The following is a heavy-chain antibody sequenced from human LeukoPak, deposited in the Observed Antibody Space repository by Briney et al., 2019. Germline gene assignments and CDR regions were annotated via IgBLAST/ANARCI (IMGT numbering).Heavy chain of an antibody. CDR3: ARGYSSGPDY. Sequence: PGGSLRLSCAASGFTFSSYSVNWVRQAPGMGLEWVSSICSSGSNIHYADSVKGRFTISRDNAENSLYLQMTSLRAEDTAMYYCARGYSSGPDYWGQGTLVTVSS. D-gene: IGHD6-19*01. J-gene: IGHJ4*02. CDR1: GFTFSSYS. CDR2: ICSSGSNI. V-gene: IGHV3-21*01.